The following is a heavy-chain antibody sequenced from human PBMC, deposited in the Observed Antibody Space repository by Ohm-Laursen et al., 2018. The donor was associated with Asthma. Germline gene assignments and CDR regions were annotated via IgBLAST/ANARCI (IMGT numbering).Heavy chain of an antibody. J-gene: IGHJ3*02. V-gene: IGHV3-30*03. CDR2: ISSDETYK. CDR3: ARRDFSGGDTNAAFDI. Sequence: SLRLSCAAPGYTFSRYSIHWVRQAPGKGLEWVAIISSDETYKNYANSVKGRFTISKDNSKNTLFLQMNSLRPDDTAVYYCARRDFSGGDTNAAFDIWGQGTMVAVSS. CDR1: GYTFSRYS. D-gene: IGHD2-21*02.